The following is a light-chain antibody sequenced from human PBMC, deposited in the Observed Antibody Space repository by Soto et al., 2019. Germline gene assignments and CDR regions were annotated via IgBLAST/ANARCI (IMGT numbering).Light chain of an antibody. V-gene: IGLV2-14*01. CDR1: SSDIGGYIY. J-gene: IGLJ2*01. CDR2: EVS. Sequence: QSVLTQPASVSASPGQSITISCTGTSSDIGGYIYVSWYQHHPGKAPRLMIYEVSSRPSGVSNRFSGSKSGNTASPTISGLQAEDEAQYYCSSYSSANTVIFGGGTKLTVL. CDR3: SSYSSANTVI.